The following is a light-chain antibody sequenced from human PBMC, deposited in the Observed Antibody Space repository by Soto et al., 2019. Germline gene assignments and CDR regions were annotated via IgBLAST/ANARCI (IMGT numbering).Light chain of an antibody. Sequence: EIVLTQSPGTLSLSPGERAILSCRASQSVTSTYLAWYQQKPGQAPRLLIYGVSNRATGIPDRFSGSGSGTDFTLTISRLEPEDFAVYYCQQYNNWPPITFGQGTRLEIK. V-gene: IGKV3-20*01. CDR3: QQYNNWPPIT. CDR1: QSVTSTY. J-gene: IGKJ5*01. CDR2: GVS.